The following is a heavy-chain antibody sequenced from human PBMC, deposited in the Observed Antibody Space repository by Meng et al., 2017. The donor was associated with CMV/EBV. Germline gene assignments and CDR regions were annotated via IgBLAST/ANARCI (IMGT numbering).Heavy chain of an antibody. J-gene: IGHJ6*02. V-gene: IGHV4-4*02. CDR1: GGSISSSNW. CDR2: IYHSGGT. CDR3: ARERITIEIFGVLYGMDV. D-gene: IGHD3-3*01. Sequence: SETLSLTCAVSGGSISSSNWWSWVRQPPGKGLEWIGEIYHSGGTNYNPSLKSRVTISVGKSKNQFSLKLSSVTAADTAVYYCARERITIEIFGVLYGMDVWGQGTTVTVSS.